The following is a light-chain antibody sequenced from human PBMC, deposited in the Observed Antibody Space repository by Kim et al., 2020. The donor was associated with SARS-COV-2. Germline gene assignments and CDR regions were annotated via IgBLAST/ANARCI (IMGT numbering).Light chain of an antibody. J-gene: IGLJ1*01. CDR3: CSYAGSYAFYV. CDR1: SNDVGNYNY. Sequence: SSTHSCTGTSNDVGNYNYVSGYQHHPGTAPKRMIYDVSKRRSGVPDRFAGSKSGNTASLTISELQAEDEADYYCCSYAGSYAFYVFGTGTKVTVL. CDR2: DVS. V-gene: IGLV2-11*01.